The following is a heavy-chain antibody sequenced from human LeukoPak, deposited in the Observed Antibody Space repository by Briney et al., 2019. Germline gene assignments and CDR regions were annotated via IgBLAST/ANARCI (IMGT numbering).Heavy chain of an antibody. J-gene: IGHJ3*02. CDR1: GFTFSSYN. Sequence: GGSLRLSCAASGFTFSSYNMNWVRQAPGKGLEWVSYISSSSTIYYADSVKGRFTISRDNAKNSLYLQMNSLRAEDTAVYYCARRTAGGFAFDIWGQGTMVTVSS. D-gene: IGHD3-16*01. CDR3: ARRTAGGFAFDI. V-gene: IGHV3-48*01. CDR2: ISSSSTI.